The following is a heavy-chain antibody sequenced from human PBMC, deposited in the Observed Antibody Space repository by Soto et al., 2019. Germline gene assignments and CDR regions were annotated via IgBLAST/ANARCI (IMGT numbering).Heavy chain of an antibody. D-gene: IGHD2-21*02. Sequence: QVQLQESGPGLVKPSQTLSLTCTVSGGSISSGGYYWSWIRQHPGKGLEWIGYIYYSGSTYDNPSLTSRVTRSVDTSKNQFSLKLSSVTAADTAVYYCARVCGGDCHYGMDVWGQGTTVTVSS. V-gene: IGHV4-31*03. CDR1: GGSISSGGYY. CDR2: IYYSGST. CDR3: ARVCGGDCHYGMDV. J-gene: IGHJ6*02.